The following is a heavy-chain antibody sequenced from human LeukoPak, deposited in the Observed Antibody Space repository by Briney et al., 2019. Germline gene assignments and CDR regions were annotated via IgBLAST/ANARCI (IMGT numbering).Heavy chain of an antibody. Sequence: GGSLRLSCAASGFAFSSYLMTWVRQAPGKGLEWVANIKQDGSERNYVDSVKGRFTISRDKAKNSLYLQMNTLRDEDTAVYYCATGAGCGYWGQGTLVTVSS. D-gene: IGHD6-19*01. CDR2: IKQDGSER. CDR3: ATGAGCGY. J-gene: IGHJ4*02. V-gene: IGHV3-7*03. CDR1: GFAFSSYL.